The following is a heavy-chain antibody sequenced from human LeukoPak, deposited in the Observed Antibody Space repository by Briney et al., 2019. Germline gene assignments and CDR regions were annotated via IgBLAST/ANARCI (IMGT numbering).Heavy chain of an antibody. V-gene: IGHV4-34*01. J-gene: IGHJ4*02. CDR3: ARDSGGYCSGGSCIN. D-gene: IGHD2-15*01. Sequence: SETLSLTCAVYGGSFSGYYWSWIRQPPGKGLEWIGEINHSGSTNYNPSLKSRVTISVDTSKNQFSLKLSSVTAADTAVYYCARDSGGYCSGGSCINWGQGTLVTVSS. CDR1: GGSFSGYY. CDR2: INHSGST.